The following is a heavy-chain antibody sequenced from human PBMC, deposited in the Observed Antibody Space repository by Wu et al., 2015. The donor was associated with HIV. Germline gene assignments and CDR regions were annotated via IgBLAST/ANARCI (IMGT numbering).Heavy chain of an antibody. CDR3: ARNEYYYGSGSPMGYYYYGMDV. V-gene: IGHV1-69*05. D-gene: IGHD3-10*01. J-gene: IGHJ6*02. Sequence: QVQLVQSGAEVKKPGSSVKVSCKASGGTFSSYAISWVRQAPGQGLEWMGGIIPIFGTANYAQKFQGRVTITTDESTSTAYMELSSLRSEDTAVYYCARNEYYYGSGSPMGYYYYGMDVWGQGTTVTVSS. CDR2: IIPIFGTA. CDR1: GGTFSSYA.